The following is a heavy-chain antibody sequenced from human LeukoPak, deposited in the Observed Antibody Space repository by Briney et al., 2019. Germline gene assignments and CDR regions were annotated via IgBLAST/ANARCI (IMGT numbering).Heavy chain of an antibody. CDR1: GFTVSSKY. V-gene: IGHV3-53*01. CDR3: ARDQGHITMTN. Sequence: GGSLRLSCAASGFTVSSKYMTWVRQAPGKGLEWVSIIYSAGTTYYADSVKGRFTISRDNAKNSLYLQMNSLRAEDTAVYYCARDQGHITMTNWGQGTLVTVSS. D-gene: IGHD3-22*01. CDR2: IYSAGTT. J-gene: IGHJ4*02.